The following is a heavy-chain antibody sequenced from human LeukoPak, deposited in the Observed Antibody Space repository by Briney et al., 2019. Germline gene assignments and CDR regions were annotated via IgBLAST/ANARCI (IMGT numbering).Heavy chain of an antibody. CDR3: ARHSDWSYDY. V-gene: IGHV3-7*01. CDR1: GLTFSNNW. Sequence: GGSPRLSCAVSGLTFSNNWMTWVRQAPGRGLEWLANINPDGGDKYYVDSMKGRFAISRDNAKNSLYLQIDGLRDDDTAVYYCARHSDWSYDYWGQGTLVIVSS. CDR2: INPDGGDK. J-gene: IGHJ4*02. D-gene: IGHD1-7*01.